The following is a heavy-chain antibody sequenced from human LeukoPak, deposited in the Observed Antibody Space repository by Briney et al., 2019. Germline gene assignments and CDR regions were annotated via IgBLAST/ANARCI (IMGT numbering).Heavy chain of an antibody. J-gene: IGHJ6*02. Sequence: SETLSLTCAVYGGSFSGYYWSWIRQPPGKGLEWMGEINHSGSTNYNPSLKSRVTISVDTSKNQFSLKLSSVTAANTAVYYCARDSSGSYEDVWGQGTTVTVS. CDR1: GGSFSGYY. V-gene: IGHV4-34*01. CDR3: ARDSSGSYEDV. D-gene: IGHD3-10*01. CDR2: INHSGST.